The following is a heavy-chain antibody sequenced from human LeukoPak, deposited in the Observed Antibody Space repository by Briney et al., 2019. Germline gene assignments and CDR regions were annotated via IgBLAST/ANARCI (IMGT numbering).Heavy chain of an antibody. D-gene: IGHD1-1*01. CDR3: AKVNWNWDEYFQH. Sequence: GGSLRLSCAASGFTFSSYWMSWVRQAPGKGLEWVAVISYDGSNKYYADSVEGRFTISRDNSKNTLYLQMNSLRAEDTAVYYCAKVNWNWDEYFQHWGQGTLVTVSS. J-gene: IGHJ1*01. CDR2: ISYDGSNK. V-gene: IGHV3-30*18. CDR1: GFTFSSYW.